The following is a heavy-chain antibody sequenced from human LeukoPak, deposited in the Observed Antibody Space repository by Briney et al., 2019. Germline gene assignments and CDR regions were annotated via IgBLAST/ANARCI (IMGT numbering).Heavy chain of an antibody. Sequence: PGGSLRLSCVVSGITFSGYSMIWVRQAPGKGLEWVSYISGGSSSTYSSDSVKGRFTISRDSSENSVYLHMNSLRDEDTAMYYCASQVRAGGGMDVWGQGTTVTVSS. CDR3: ASQVRAGGGMDV. V-gene: IGHV3-48*02. CDR2: ISGGSSST. D-gene: IGHD1-26*01. J-gene: IGHJ6*02. CDR1: GITFSGYS.